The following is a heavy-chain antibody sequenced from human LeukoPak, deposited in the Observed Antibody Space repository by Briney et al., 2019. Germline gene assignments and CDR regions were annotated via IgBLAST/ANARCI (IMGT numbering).Heavy chain of an antibody. Sequence: GGSLRLSCAASGFTFSSYGMHWVRQAPGKGLEWVAVIWYDGSNKYYADSVKGRFTISRDNSKNTLYLQMNSLRAEDTAVYYCARESPGYCSGGSCYSPRGYYFDYCGQGTLVTVSS. D-gene: IGHD2-15*01. CDR3: ARESPGYCSGGSCYSPRGYYFDY. V-gene: IGHV3-33*01. CDR2: IWYDGSNK. CDR1: GFTFSSYG. J-gene: IGHJ4*02.